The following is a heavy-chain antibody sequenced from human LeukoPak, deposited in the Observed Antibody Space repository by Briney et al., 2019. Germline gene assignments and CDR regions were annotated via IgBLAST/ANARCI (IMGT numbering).Heavy chain of an antibody. Sequence: SEKVSCKTSGGSFNNYAITWVRQPPGQGLEWMEGITPIFGPAKYAEKFQDRVTITADESTSTAYMELSSLRSEDTAVYYCARSHQNVLRFLEWLYYMDVWGKGTTVTVSS. CDR2: ITPIFGPA. J-gene: IGHJ6*03. CDR3: ARSHQNVLRFLEWLYYMDV. D-gene: IGHD3-3*01. V-gene: IGHV1-69*01. CDR1: GGSFNNYA.